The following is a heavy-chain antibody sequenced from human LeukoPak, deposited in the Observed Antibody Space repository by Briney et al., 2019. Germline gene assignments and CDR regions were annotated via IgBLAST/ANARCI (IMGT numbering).Heavy chain of an antibody. J-gene: IGHJ3*02. V-gene: IGHV3-72*01. CDR1: GFTFSDHY. Sequence: GGSLRHSCAGSGFTFSDHYMDWVRPPPGEGLEWVGRVRNKANSYSTEYAASVKARFTISRDDSQSSVSLQMNSLKTEDTAVYYCTSPARSSDPFDIWGPGTMVTISS. CDR3: TSPARSSDPFDI. D-gene: IGHD2-2*01. CDR2: VRNKANSYST.